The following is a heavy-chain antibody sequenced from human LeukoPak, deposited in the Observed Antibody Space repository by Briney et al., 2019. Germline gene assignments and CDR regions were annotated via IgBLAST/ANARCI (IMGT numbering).Heavy chain of an antibody. D-gene: IGHD3-9*01. CDR1: GFTLSSYG. J-gene: IGHJ3*02. CDR3: AKDSDWAFDI. V-gene: IGHV3-30*02. CDR2: IRYDGSNK. Sequence: PGGSLRLSCSAHGFTLSSYGMHSVRQAPAKGLERVAFIRYDGSNKYYAESEKRHVTIYSDNSKNTLYLQMNSLRAEDTAVYYCAKDSDWAFDIWGQGTMVIVSS.